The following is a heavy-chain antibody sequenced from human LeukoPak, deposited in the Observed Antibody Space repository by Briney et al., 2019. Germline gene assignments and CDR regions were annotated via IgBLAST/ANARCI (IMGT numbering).Heavy chain of an antibody. D-gene: IGHD6-19*01. J-gene: IGHJ4*02. V-gene: IGHV3-23*01. CDR1: GFTFSSYE. CDR2: ISGSGGST. Sequence: GGSLRLSCAASGFTFSSYEMNWVRQAPGKGLEWVSAISGSGGSTYYADSVKGRFTISRDNSKNTLYLPMNSLRAEDTAVYYCAKELDGYSSGWNYFDYWGQGTLVTVSS. CDR3: AKELDGYSSGWNYFDY.